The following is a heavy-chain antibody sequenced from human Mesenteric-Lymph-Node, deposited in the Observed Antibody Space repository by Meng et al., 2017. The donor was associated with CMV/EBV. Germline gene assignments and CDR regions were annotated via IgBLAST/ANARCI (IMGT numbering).Heavy chain of an antibody. V-gene: IGHV3-30*04. CDR1: GFIFSSHA. J-gene: IGHJ4*02. Sequence: GGSLRLSCAASGFIFSSHAMHWVRQAPGKGLEWVAVISYDGSNKYYADSVKGRFTISRDNSKNTLYLQMNSLRAEDTAVYYCAGQLDNYWGQGTLVTVSS. CDR3: AGQLDNY. CDR2: ISYDGSNK. D-gene: IGHD6-6*01.